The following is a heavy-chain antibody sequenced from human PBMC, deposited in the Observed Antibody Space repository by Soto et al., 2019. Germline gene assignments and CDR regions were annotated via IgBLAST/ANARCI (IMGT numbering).Heavy chain of an antibody. CDR3: ARHTGDIVVLPRTGLFRKERYYYYYYYMDV. J-gene: IGHJ6*03. D-gene: IGHD2-2*01. CDR1: GGSISSSSYY. Sequence: QLQLQESGPGLVKPSETLSLTCTVSGGSISSSSYYWGWIRQPPGKGLEWIGSIYYNGSTSCNPSLKSRVTVSVDTSKNQFSLKLNSVTAADTAVYYCARHTGDIVVLPRTGLFRKERYYYYYYYMDVWGKGTTVTVSS. V-gene: IGHV4-39*01. CDR2: IYYNGST.